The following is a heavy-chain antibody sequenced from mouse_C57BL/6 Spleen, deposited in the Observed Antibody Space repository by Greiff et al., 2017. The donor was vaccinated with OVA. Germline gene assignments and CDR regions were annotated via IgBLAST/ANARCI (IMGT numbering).Heavy chain of an antibody. J-gene: IGHJ2*01. CDR2: IDPANGNT. D-gene: IGHD1-1*01. CDR1: GFNIKNTY. V-gene: IGHV14-3*01. Sequence: EVMLVESVAELVRPGASVKLSCTASGFNIKNTYMHWVKQRPEQGLEWIGRIDPANGNTKYAPKFQGKATITADTSSNTAYLQLSSLTSEDTAIYYCARSHYYGSSYADYWGQGTTLTVSS. CDR3: ARSHYYGSSYADY.